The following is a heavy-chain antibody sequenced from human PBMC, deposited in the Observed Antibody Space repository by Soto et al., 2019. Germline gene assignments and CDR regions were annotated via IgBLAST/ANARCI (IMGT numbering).Heavy chain of an antibody. CDR3: ARAFITLFGVVDYGMDV. CDR1: GFTFSSYS. V-gene: IGHV3-21*01. CDR2: SSSSSSYI. Sequence: GSLRLSCSASGFTFSSYSMNWVRQAPGKGLEWVSSSSSSSSYIYYADSVKGRFTISRDNAKNSLYLQMNRLRAEDTAVYYCARAFITLFGVVDYGMDVWGQGTTVTVSS. J-gene: IGHJ6*02. D-gene: IGHD3-3*01.